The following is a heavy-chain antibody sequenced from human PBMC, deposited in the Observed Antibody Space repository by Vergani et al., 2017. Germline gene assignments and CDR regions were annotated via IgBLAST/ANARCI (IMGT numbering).Heavy chain of an antibody. V-gene: IGHV3-23*04. Sequence: VQLVESGGGVVQPGGSLRLSCAASGFTFSSYAMSWVRQAPGKGLEWVSAISGSGGSTYYADSVKGRFTISRDNSKNTLYLQMNSLRVEDTAVYYCARAYGRYDWFDYWGQRTLVTVSS. J-gene: IGHJ4*01. D-gene: IGHD1-20*01. CDR2: ISGSGGST. CDR3: ARAYGRYDWFDY. CDR1: GFTFSSYA.